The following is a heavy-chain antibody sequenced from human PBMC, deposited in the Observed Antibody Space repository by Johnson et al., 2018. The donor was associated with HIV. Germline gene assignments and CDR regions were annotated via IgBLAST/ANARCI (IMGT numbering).Heavy chain of an antibody. CDR1: GFTVTTYY. Sequence: VLLVESGGGLLQPGGSVRLSCVASGFTVTTYYMSWVRQAPGQGLAWVSVIYGNERTYYADSVRGRFTISGDNSNNTLYLQMNSLRAEDTAVYYCARDRPIAPFDIWGQGTMVTVSS. CDR3: ARDRPIAPFDI. CDR2: IYGNERT. V-gene: IGHV3-66*01. J-gene: IGHJ3*02. D-gene: IGHD3-22*01.